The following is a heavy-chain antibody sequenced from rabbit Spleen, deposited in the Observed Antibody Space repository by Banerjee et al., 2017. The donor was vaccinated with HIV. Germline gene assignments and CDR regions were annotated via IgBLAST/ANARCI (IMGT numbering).Heavy chain of an antibody. CDR2: IDPFFGTT. CDR1: GVSFSSSYY. J-gene: IGHJ6*01. D-gene: IGHD4-1*01. Sequence: QSLEESGGDLVKPGASLTLTCTASGVSFSSSYYMSWVRQAPGKGLEWIGYIDPFFGTTYYASWVNGRFTISSHNAQNTLYLQLNSLTVADTATYFCARDLAGVIGWNFGLWGQGTLVTVS. V-gene: IGHV1S40*01. CDR3: ARDLAGVIGWNFGL.